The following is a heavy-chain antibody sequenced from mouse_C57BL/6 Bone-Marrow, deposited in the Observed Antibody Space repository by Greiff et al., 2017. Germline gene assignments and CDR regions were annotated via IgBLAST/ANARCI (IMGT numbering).Heavy chain of an antibody. J-gene: IGHJ2*01. CDR3: ARLDGYSYFDY. V-gene: IGHV1-63*01. CDR1: GYTFTNYW. Sequence: QVQLQQSGAELVRPGTSVKMSCKASGYTFTNYWIGWAKQRPGHGLEWIGDIYPGGGYTNYNEKFKGKATMTADKSSSTAYMQFSSLTSEDSAIYYCARLDGYSYFDYWGQGTTLTVSS. CDR2: IYPGGGYT. D-gene: IGHD2-3*01.